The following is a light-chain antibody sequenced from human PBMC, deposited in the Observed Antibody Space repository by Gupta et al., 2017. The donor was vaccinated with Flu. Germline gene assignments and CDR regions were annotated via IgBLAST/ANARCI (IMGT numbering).Light chain of an antibody. Sequence: VHPGQPASISCKASQSRLHSDGKTYLYWYMQKKGQPPHLLIYEGSKRGSGVPERVSGRGSGTDFTLKISRGEAEDVGVYYCRQSLKFPFTFGGGTKVEIK. J-gene: IGKJ4*01. CDR1: QSRLHSDGKTY. CDR3: RQSLKFPFT. CDR2: EGS. V-gene: IGKV2D-29*01.